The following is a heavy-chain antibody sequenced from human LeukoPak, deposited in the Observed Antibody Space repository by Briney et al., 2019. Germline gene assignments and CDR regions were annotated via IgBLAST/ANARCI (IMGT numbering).Heavy chain of an antibody. Sequence: PGGSLRLSCAASGFTFSSYAMSWVRQAPGKGLGWVSAISGSGGSTYYADSVKGRFTISRDNSKNTLYLQMNSLRAEDTAVYYCAKDPLRDDYVWGSYGAVDYWGQGTLVTVSS. D-gene: IGHD3-16*01. V-gene: IGHV3-23*01. CDR1: GFTFSSYA. CDR2: ISGSGGST. J-gene: IGHJ4*02. CDR3: AKDPLRDDYVWGSYGAVDY.